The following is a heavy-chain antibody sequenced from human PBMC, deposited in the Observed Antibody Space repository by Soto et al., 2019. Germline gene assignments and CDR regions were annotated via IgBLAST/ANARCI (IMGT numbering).Heavy chain of an antibody. CDR1: GFTFSSYG. J-gene: IGHJ4*02. V-gene: IGHV3-30*18. CDR2: ISYDGSNK. D-gene: IGHD6-13*01. Sequence: GGSLRLSCAASGFTFSSYGMHWVRQATGKGLEWGAVISYDGSNKYYADSVKGRFTISRDNSKNTLYLQMNSLRAEDTAVYYCANEPSTIAAAGTEFDYWGQGTLVTVSS. CDR3: ANEPSTIAAAGTEFDY.